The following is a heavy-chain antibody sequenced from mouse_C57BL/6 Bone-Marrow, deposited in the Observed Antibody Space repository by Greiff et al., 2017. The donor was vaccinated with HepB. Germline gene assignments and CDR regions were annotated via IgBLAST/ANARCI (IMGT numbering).Heavy chain of an antibody. CDR3: ARFVITTGVAAC. J-gene: IGHJ2*01. D-gene: IGHD1-1*01. Sequence: VQLKESGPVLVKPGASVKMSCKASGYTFTDYYMNWVKQSHGKSLEWIGVINPYNGGTSYNQKFKGKATLTDDKSSSTAYMELNSLTSEDSAVYYCARFVITTGVAACWGQGTTLTVSS. V-gene: IGHV1-19*01. CDR1: GYTFTDYY. CDR2: INPYNGGT.